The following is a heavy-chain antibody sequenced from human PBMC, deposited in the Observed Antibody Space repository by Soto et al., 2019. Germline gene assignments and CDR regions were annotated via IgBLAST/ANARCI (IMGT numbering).Heavy chain of an antibody. D-gene: IGHD3-22*01. J-gene: IGHJ4*02. CDR1: GGSISSTNYF. CDR3: ARQRDYYDTSGDSYFDY. V-gene: IGHV4-39*01. CDR2: IHYSGST. Sequence: QLQLQESGPRLVKPSETLSLTCTVSGGSISSTNYFWGWIRQPPGKGLEWIGSIHYSGSTYYNPSLTSRVTVSVDTSKNQFSLKLTSVTAADTAVYYCARQRDYYDTSGDSYFDYWGQGTLVTVSS.